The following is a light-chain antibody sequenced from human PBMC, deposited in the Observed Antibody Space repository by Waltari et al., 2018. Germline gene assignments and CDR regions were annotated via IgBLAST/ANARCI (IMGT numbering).Light chain of an antibody. Sequence: DIQMTQSPSTLSASVGDRVTITCRASQKINTWLAWHQQKPGKAPKLLIYKASSLESEVPSRFSGSGSGTEFTLTISSLQPDDFATYYCLQYNGEPRTFGQGTKVEVK. J-gene: IGKJ1*01. CDR1: QKINTW. CDR2: KAS. V-gene: IGKV1-5*03. CDR3: LQYNGEPRT.